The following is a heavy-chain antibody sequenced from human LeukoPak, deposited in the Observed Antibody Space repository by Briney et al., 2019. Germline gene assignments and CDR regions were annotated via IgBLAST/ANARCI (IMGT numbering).Heavy chain of an antibody. V-gene: IGHV3-23*01. Sequence: GGSLRLSCAVSGFTFSDHWMNWVRQAPGKGLEWVSGISGSGDNTYYADSVKGRFTISRDNSKNTLYVQVNSLGTEDTAAYYCAKGSYYDSSGSFYFDYWGQGTLVTVSS. J-gene: IGHJ4*02. CDR2: ISGSGDNT. CDR3: AKGSYYDSSGSFYFDY. CDR1: GFTFSDHW. D-gene: IGHD3-22*01.